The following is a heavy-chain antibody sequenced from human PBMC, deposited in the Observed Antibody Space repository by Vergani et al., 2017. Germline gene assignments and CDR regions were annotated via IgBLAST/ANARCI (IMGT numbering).Heavy chain of an antibody. CDR2: ISAYNGNT. J-gene: IGHJ3*02. Sequence: QVQLVQSGAEVKKPGSSVKVSCKASGGTFTSYGISWVRQAPGQGLEWMGWISAYNGNTNYAQKLQGRVTMTTDTSTSTAYMELRSLRSDETAVYYCAREYYYDSSGYGSFDIWGQGTMVTVSS. CDR3: AREYYYDSSGYGSFDI. V-gene: IGHV1-18*01. D-gene: IGHD3-22*01. CDR1: GGTFTSYG.